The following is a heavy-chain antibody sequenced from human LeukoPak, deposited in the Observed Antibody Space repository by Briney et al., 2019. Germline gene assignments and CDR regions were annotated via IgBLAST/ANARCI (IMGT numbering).Heavy chain of an antibody. CDR3: ARLDGDYYDSSGYHTLFDY. CDR2: ISSSSSYI. J-gene: IGHJ4*02. CDR1: GFTFSSYS. D-gene: IGHD3-22*01. V-gene: IGHV3-21*01. Sequence: GESLRLSCAASGFTFSSYSMNWVRQTPGKGLGWVSSISSSSSYIYYADSVKGRFTISRDNAKNSLYLQMNSLRAEDTAVYYCARLDGDYYDSSGYHTLFDYWGQGTLVTVSS.